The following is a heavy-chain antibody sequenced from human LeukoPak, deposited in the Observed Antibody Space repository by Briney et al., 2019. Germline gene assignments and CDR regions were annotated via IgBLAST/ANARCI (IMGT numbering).Heavy chain of an antibody. CDR2: IYYSGST. CDR1: GGSISSYY. D-gene: IGHD6-13*01. J-gene: IGHJ4*02. V-gene: IGHV4-59*01. Sequence: ETLSLTCTVSGGSISSYYWSWIRQPPGKGLEWIGYIYYSGSTNYNPSLKSRVTISVDTSKNQFSLKLSSVTAADTAVYYCARDRVAAAEGLDYWGQGTLVTVSS. CDR3: ARDRVAAAEGLDY.